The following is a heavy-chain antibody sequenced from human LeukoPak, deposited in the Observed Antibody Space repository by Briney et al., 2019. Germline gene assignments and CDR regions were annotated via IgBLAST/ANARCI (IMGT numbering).Heavy chain of an antibody. CDR2: MNPNSGNT. V-gene: IGHV1-8*01. D-gene: IGHD6-13*01. CDR1: GYTFTSYD. J-gene: IGHJ6*02. Sequence: ASVKVSCKASGYTFTSYDINWVRQATGQGLEWMGWMNPNSGNTGYAQKFQGRVTMTRNTSISTAYMELSSLRSEDTAVYYCARVSSSWYPYYYYGMDVWGQGTTVTVSS. CDR3: ARVSSSWYPYYYYGMDV.